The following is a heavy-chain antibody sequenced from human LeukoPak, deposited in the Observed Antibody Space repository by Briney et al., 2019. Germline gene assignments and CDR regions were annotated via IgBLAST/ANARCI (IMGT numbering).Heavy chain of an antibody. CDR2: ISPYNSNT. J-gene: IGHJ4*02. CDR3: ARSNVDVSMTQIDY. V-gene: IGHV1-18*01. Sequence: ASVKVSCKASGYTFTTYSITWVRQAPGQGLEWMGWISPYNSNTNYAQELQDRVTMTTATSTSTAYMELRSLISDDTAVYYCARSNVDVSMTQIDYWGQGTLVTVS. CDR1: GYTFTTYS. D-gene: IGHD2/OR15-2a*01.